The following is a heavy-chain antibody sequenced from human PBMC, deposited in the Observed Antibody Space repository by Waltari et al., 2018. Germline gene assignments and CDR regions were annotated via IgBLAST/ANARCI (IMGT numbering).Heavy chain of an antibody. Sequence: QVQLVQSGAEVKKPGSSVKVSCKASGGTFSSYAISWVRQAPGQGLEGMGGIIPSFGTANYAQKFQGRVTITADESTSTAYMELSSLRSEDTAVYYCAREYCSSTSCDMYYFDYWGQGTLVTVSS. J-gene: IGHJ4*02. D-gene: IGHD2-2*02. CDR3: AREYCSSTSCDMYYFDY. V-gene: IGHV1-69*01. CDR1: GGTFSSYA. CDR2: IIPSFGTA.